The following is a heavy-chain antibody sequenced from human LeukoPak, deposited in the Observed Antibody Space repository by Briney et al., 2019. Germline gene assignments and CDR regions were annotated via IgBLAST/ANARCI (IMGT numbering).Heavy chain of an antibody. CDR1: GYTFTGYY. V-gene: IGHV1-2*02. D-gene: IGHD3-10*01. J-gene: IGHJ6*03. Sequence: GASVKVSCKASGYTFTGYYMHWVRQAPGQGLEWMGWINPNSGGTNYAQKFQGRVTMTRDTSISTAYMELSRLRSDDTAVYYCAMVRGATSTRYYYMDVWGKGTTVTVSS. CDR3: AMVRGATSTRYYYMDV. CDR2: INPNSGGT.